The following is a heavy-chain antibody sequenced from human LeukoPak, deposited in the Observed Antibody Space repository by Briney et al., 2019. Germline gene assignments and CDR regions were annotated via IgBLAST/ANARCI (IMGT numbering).Heavy chain of an antibody. V-gene: IGHV1-2*02. CDR3: ARDLSLLLWFGELLSSEGIDY. D-gene: IGHD3-10*01. CDR1: GYTFTGYY. Sequence: ASVKVSCKASGYTFTGYYMHWVRQAPGQGLEWMVWINPNSGGTNYAQKFQGRVTMTRDTSISTAYMELSRLRSDDTAVYYCARDLSLLLWFGELLSSEGIDYWGQGTLVTVSS. CDR2: INPNSGGT. J-gene: IGHJ4*02.